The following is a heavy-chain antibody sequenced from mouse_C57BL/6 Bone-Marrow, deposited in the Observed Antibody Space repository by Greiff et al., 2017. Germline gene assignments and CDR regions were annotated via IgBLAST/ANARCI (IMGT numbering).Heavy chain of an antibody. CDR1: GFTFSSYA. CDR3: AREGHSWFAY. J-gene: IGHJ3*01. Sequence: EVHLVESGGGLVKPGGSLKLSCAASGFTFSSYAMSWVRQTPEKRLEWVATISDGGSYTYYPDNVKGRFTISRDNAKNNLYLQMSHLKSEDTAMYYCAREGHSWFAYWGQGTLVTVSA. CDR2: ISDGGSYT. V-gene: IGHV5-4*01.